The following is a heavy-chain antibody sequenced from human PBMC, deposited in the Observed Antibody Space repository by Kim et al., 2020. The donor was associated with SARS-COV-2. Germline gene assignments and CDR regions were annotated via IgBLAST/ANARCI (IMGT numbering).Heavy chain of an antibody. Sequence: SETLSLTCAVSGGSISSSNWWSWVRQPPGKGLEWIGEIYHSGSTNYNPSLKSRVTISVDKSKNQFSLKLSSVTAADTAVYYCARDLRGIAVALFDYWGQGTLVTVSS. CDR2: IYHSGST. J-gene: IGHJ4*02. CDR1: GGSISSSNW. CDR3: ARDLRGIAVALFDY. V-gene: IGHV4-4*02. D-gene: IGHD6-19*01.